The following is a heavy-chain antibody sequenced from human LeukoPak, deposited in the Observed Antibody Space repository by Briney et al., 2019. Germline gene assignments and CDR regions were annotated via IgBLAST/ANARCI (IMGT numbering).Heavy chain of an antibody. CDR3: AREMVRGVEILDV. CDR1: GFTFSSYS. V-gene: IGHV3-21*01. D-gene: IGHD3-10*01. Sequence: GGSLRLSCAASGFTFSSYSMNWVRQAPGKGLEWVSSISSSSSYIYYADSLKGRFTISRDNAKNTLYLQMNSLRAEDTAVYYCAREMVRGVEILDVWGKGTTVTISS. CDR2: ISSSSSYI. J-gene: IGHJ6*04.